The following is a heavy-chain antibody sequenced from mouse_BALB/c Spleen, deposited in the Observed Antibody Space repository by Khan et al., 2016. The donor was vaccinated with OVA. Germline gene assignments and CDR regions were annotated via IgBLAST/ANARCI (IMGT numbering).Heavy chain of an antibody. D-gene: IGHD1-1*01. Sequence: QVRLQQSGADLVKPGASVKLSCKASGYPLTSYWLHWVKQRPGQGLEWIGEIDPSDSYTNYNQKFKGKATVTVDKSSSTTYMQLSSLTSEDSAVYYCVRSCHYGGSTWFAYWGQGTLVTVSA. J-gene: IGHJ3*01. CDR3: VRSCHYGGSTWFAY. CDR1: GYPLTSYW. V-gene: IGHV1-69*02. CDR2: IDPSDSYT.